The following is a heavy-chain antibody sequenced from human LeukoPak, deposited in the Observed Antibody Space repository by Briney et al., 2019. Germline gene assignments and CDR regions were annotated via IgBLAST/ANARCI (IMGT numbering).Heavy chain of an antibody. CDR3: ATSLRPGGGNSFLLDY. D-gene: IGHD4-23*01. Sequence: GGSLRLSCAASGFTFSSYGMHWVRQAPGKGLEWVAVIWYDGSNKYYADSVKGRFTISRDNSKNTLYLQMNSLTVHDTAVYYCATSLRPGGGNSFLLDYWGQGILVTVSS. V-gene: IGHV3-30*02. CDR1: GFTFSSYG. CDR2: IWYDGSNK. J-gene: IGHJ4*02.